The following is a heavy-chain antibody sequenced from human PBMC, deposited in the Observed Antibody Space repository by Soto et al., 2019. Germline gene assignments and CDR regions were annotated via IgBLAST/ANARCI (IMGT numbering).Heavy chain of an antibody. J-gene: IGHJ4*02. CDR1: GGSISSSSYY. CDR3: ARHTVTTLGVTY. CDR2: IYYSGST. V-gene: IGHV4-39*01. D-gene: IGHD4-17*01. Sequence: GQTSETLSLTCTVSGGSISSSSYYWGWIRQPPGKGLEWIGSIYYSGSTYYNPSLKSRVTISVDTSKNQFSLKLSSVTAADTAVYYCARHTVTTLGVTYWGQGTLVTVS.